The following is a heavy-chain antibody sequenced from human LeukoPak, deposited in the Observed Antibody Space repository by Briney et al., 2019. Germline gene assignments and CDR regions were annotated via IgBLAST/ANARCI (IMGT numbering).Heavy chain of an antibody. CDR3: AKDVSPKYYYDSSVMIDY. Sequence: LRLSCAASGFTFSSYGMHWVRQAPGKGLEWVAVISYDGSNKYYADSVKGRSTISRDNSKNTLYLQMNSLRAEDTAVYYCAKDVSPKYYYDSSVMIDYWGQGTLVTVSS. V-gene: IGHV3-30*18. J-gene: IGHJ4*02. CDR2: ISYDGSNK. D-gene: IGHD3-22*01. CDR1: GFTFSSYG.